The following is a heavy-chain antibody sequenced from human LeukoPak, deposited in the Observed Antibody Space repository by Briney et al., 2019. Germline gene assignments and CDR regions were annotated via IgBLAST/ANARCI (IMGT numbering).Heavy chain of an antibody. J-gene: IGHJ5*02. V-gene: IGHV1-69*06. CDR1: GGTFSSYV. D-gene: IGHD3-10*01. CDR2: IIPIFGTA. CDR3: ARGGSGSGNYYHPVSGGYWFDP. Sequence: ASVKVSCKASGGTFSSYVINWVRQAPGQGLEWMGGIIPIFGTANYAQKFQGRVTITADKSTSTAYMDLSSLRSEDTAVYYCARGGSGSGNYYHPVSGGYWFDPWGQGTLVTVSS.